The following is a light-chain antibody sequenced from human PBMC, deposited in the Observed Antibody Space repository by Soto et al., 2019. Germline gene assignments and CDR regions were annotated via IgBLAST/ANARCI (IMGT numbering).Light chain of an antibody. CDR1: QDIANF. V-gene: IGKV1-27*01. CDR3: QNYYSPPRT. J-gene: IGKJ1*01. CDR2: AAS. Sequence: DIQMTQSPSSLSASVGDRVSITCRASQDIANFLAWYQQKPGKVTTLLIYAASILQSGVPSRFSGTASGTDFTLTISSLQPEDVATYYCQNYYSPPRTFGQGTKVE.